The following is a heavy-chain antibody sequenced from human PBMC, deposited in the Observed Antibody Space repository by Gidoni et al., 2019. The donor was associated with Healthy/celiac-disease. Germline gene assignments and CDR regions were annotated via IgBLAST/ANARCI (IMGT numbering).Heavy chain of an antibody. J-gene: IGHJ4*02. CDR3: ARVNGYDLGACDH. V-gene: IGHV3-20*04. Sequence: EVQLVESGGGVVRPGWSLRLSCAAPGFTFADYAMSWVRQAPGKGLEWVSGINWNGGSTGNADSVKGRFTISRDNAENSLYLQMNSLRAEDTALYYCARVNGYDLGACDHWGQGTLVTVSS. CDR2: INWNGGST. D-gene: IGHD5-12*01. CDR1: GFTFADYA.